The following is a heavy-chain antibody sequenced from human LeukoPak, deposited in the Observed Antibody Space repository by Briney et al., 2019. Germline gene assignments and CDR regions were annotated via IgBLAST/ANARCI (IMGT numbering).Heavy chain of an antibody. CDR3: AREGLSYYYYMDV. CDR2: IIPILGIA. CDR1: GGTFSSYA. D-gene: IGHD5/OR15-5a*01. J-gene: IGHJ6*03. Sequence: SVKVSCKASGGTFSSYAISWVRQAPGQGLEWMGRIIPILGIANYAQKFQGRVTITADKSTSTAYMELSSLRSEDTAVYYCAREGLSYYYYMDVWGKGTTVTVSS. V-gene: IGHV1-69*04.